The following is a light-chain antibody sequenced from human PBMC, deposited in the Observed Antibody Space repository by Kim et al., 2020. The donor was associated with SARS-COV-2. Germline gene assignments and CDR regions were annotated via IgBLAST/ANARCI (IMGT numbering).Light chain of an antibody. J-gene: IGLJ3*02. CDR1: SGHSSYA. V-gene: IGLV4-69*01. CDR2: VNIDGSH. Sequence: ASVKHTCTLSSGHSSYAISWHQQQPEKGPRFLMKVNIDGSHNKGDGIPDRFSGSSSGAERYLTISSLQSEDEAAYYCQTWGTGVWVFGGWTQLTVL. CDR3: QTWGTGVWV.